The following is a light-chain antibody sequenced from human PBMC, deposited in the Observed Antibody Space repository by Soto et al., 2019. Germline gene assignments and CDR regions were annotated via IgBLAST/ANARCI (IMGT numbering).Light chain of an antibody. V-gene: IGLV2-14*03. CDR3: ASYTSSSTLV. CDR2: DVL. Sequence: QSALTQPASVSGSPGQSITISCTGTSNDVGGHDYVSWYQQHPGKAPKLVIYDVLSRPSGVSDRFSGSKSGHTASLTISGLRPEDAADYYCASYTSSSTLVFGTGTKLTVL. J-gene: IGLJ1*01. CDR1: SNDVGGHDY.